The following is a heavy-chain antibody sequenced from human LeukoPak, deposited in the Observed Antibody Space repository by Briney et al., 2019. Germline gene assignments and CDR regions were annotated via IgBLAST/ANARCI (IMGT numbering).Heavy chain of an antibody. CDR3: AKGYYYDRSGYFYVDNYYGMDV. Sequence: GGSLRLSCAASGFAFEDFAMHWVRQAPGKGLEWVSGISWNSGKTGYVDSVKGRFTISRDNAKNSLYLQMNSLRAEDTALYYCAKGYYYDRSGYFYVDNYYGMDVWGQGATVTVSS. V-gene: IGHV3-9*01. J-gene: IGHJ6*02. CDR2: ISWNSGKT. D-gene: IGHD3-22*01. CDR1: GFAFEDFA.